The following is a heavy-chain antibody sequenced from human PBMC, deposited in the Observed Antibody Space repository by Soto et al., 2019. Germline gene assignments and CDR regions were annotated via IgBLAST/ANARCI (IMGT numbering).Heavy chain of an antibody. Sequence: QVQLVESGGGVVQPGRSLRLSCAASGFTFSSYGMHWVRQAPGKGLEWVAVISYDGSNKYYADSVKGRFTISRDNSKNTLYLQMNSLRAEDTAVYYCAKKAGQWLRQEDGMDVWGQGTTVTVSS. CDR2: ISYDGSNK. V-gene: IGHV3-30*18. D-gene: IGHD5-12*01. J-gene: IGHJ6*02. CDR1: GFTFSSYG. CDR3: AKKAGQWLRQEDGMDV.